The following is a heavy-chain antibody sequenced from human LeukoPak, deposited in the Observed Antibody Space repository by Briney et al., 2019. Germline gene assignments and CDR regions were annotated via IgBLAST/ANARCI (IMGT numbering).Heavy chain of an antibody. D-gene: IGHD5-24*01. Sequence: PGGSLRLSCAASGFTFSDYYMSWIRQAPGKGLEWISYISTSGSTIFYADSVKGRFTISRDNAKNSLYLQMNSLRAEDTAVYYCARDGDGYNYKLDYWGQGTLVTVSS. CDR3: ARDGDGYNYKLDY. J-gene: IGHJ4*02. CDR2: ISTSGSTI. V-gene: IGHV3-11*01. CDR1: GFTFSDYY.